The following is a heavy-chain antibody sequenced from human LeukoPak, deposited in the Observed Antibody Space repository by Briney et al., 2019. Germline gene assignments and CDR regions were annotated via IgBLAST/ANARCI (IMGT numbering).Heavy chain of an antibody. CDR3: AREYSSGYHHLDY. Sequence: ASVTVSCKASGYTFTSYYMHWVRQAPGQGLEWMGIINPSGGSTSYAQKFQGRVTVTRDTSTSTVYMELSSPRSEDTAVYYCAREYSSGYHHLDYWGQGTLVTVSS. V-gene: IGHV1-46*01. D-gene: IGHD3-22*01. CDR2: INPSGGST. J-gene: IGHJ4*02. CDR1: GYTFTSYY.